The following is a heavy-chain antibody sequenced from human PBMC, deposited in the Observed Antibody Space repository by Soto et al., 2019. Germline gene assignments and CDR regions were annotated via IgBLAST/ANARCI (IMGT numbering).Heavy chain of an antibody. V-gene: IGHV4-59*01. CDR3: ARSPILSGDYVSWYFDL. CDR1: GDSIRRYY. J-gene: IGHJ2*01. D-gene: IGHD4-17*01. Sequence: QVQLQESGPGLGKPSETLSLTCTVSGDSIRRYYWSWIRQPPGKGLEWIGYIYDSGSTNYKPSLKIRVPISVDAYKYQFSLKFTSVTAADIAVYFCARSPILSGDYVSWYFDLWGRGTLVNVS. CDR2: IYDSGST.